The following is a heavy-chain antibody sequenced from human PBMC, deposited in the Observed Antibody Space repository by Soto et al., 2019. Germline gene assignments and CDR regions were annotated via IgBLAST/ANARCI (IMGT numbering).Heavy chain of an antibody. V-gene: IGHV3-33*01. J-gene: IGHJ6*02. CDR2: IWFDGSNK. D-gene: IGHD3-9*01. CDR3: ARQHRDILTGLRWNGMDV. CDR1: GFTFSSYG. Sequence: QVQLVESGGGVVQPGRSLRLSCAASGFTFSSYGMHWVRQAPGKGLEWVAVIWFDGSNKYYADSVKGRFTISRDNSINTLYLQMNSLRAGDTAVYYCARQHRDILTGLRWNGMDVWGQGTTVTVSS.